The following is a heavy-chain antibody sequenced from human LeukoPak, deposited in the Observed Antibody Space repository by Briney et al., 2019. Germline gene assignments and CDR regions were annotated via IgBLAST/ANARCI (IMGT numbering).Heavy chain of an antibody. CDR3: ARDRGGTGDFDY. V-gene: IGHV1-3*01. J-gene: IGHJ4*02. CDR2: INVGNGDT. Sequence: GASVRVSCKASGYIFTNYVIHWVRRAPGQRPEWMGWINVGNGDTKYSQKFQGRATIVSDTSASTAYMGLSSLRSEDTALYYCARDRGGTGDFDYWGQGTLVTVSS. D-gene: IGHD1-1*01. CDR1: GYIFTNYV.